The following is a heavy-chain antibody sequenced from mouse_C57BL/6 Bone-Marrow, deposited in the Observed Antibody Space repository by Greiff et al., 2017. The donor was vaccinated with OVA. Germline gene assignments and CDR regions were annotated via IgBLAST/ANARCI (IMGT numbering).Heavy chain of an antibody. CDR1: GFTFSDYG. CDR2: ISNLAYSI. CDR3: ASHYYGSSYLPFAY. D-gene: IGHD1-1*01. J-gene: IGHJ3*01. Sequence: EVQRVESGGGLVQPGGSLKLSCAAFGFTFSDYGMAWVRQAPRKGPEWVAFISNLAYSIYYADTVTGRFTISRENAKNTLYLEMSSLRSEDTAMYYCASHYYGSSYLPFAYWGQGTLVTVSA. V-gene: IGHV5-15*01.